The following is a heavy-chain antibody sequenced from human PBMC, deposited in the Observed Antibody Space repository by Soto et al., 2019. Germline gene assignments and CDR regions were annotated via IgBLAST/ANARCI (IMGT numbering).Heavy chain of an antibody. CDR2: ISPNSGNT. CDR1: GYTFTRNG. D-gene: IGHD5-12*01. CDR3: ANNVYGGYVYFDY. Sequence: ASVKVSCKTSGYTFTRNGISWVRQAPGQGLEWMGWISPNSGNTKYAQKLQGRVIMTTDTSTSTAYMELRSLRSDDTAVYYCANNVYGGYVYFDYWGQGTPVTVSS. V-gene: IGHV1-18*01. J-gene: IGHJ4*02.